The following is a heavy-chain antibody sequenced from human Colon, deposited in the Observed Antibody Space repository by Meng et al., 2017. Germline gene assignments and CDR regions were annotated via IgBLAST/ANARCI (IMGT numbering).Heavy chain of an antibody. J-gene: IGHJ4*02. CDR3: ARAIGHCSGGSCYYGHYFNY. D-gene: IGHD2-15*01. CDR2: IYTRGST. Sequence: SETLSLTCTVSGGSISSGSYYWSWIRQPAGKGLEWIGRIYTRGSTNYNPSLKSRVTISVDTSKNQFSLKLSSVTAADTAVYYCARAIGHCSGGSCYYGHYFNYWAQG. CDR1: GGSISSGSYY. V-gene: IGHV4-61*02.